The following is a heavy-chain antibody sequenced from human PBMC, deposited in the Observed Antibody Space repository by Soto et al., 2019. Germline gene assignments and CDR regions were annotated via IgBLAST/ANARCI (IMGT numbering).Heavy chain of an antibody. CDR3: ARGCAGGSCYDH. CDR2: IYSGGST. CDR1: GFTVSSNY. Sequence: GGSLILSCAASGFTVSSNYMTWVRQAPGKGLEWVSVIYSGGSTYYADSVKGRFTSSRDNSENTLYLQMNSLRAEDTAVYYCARGCAGGSCYDHWGQGTLVTVSS. V-gene: IGHV3-53*01. J-gene: IGHJ5*02. D-gene: IGHD2-15*01.